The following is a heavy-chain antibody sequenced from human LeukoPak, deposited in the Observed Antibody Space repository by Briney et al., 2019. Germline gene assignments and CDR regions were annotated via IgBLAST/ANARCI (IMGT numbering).Heavy chain of an antibody. CDR2: IYYSGST. CDR1: GGSISSSSYY. D-gene: IGHD2-2*01. CDR3: ARRGYPIDY. J-gene: IGHJ4*02. V-gene: IGHV4-39*01. Sequence: SETLSLTCTVSGGSISSSSYYWGWIRQPPGKGLEWIGSIYYSGSTYYNPSLKSRVTISVATSKNQLSLRLSCVTAANTAVYYCARRGYPIDYWGQGTLVTVSS.